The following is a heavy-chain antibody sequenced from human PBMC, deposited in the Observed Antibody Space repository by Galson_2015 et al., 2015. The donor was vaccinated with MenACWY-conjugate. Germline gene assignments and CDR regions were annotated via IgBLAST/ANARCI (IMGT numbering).Heavy chain of an antibody. V-gene: IGHV3-23*01. J-gene: IGHJ4*02. Sequence: SMRLSCAASGVTFSTYAMSWVRQVPGTGLEWVSGISYSGGSTHYADSVQGRFTISRDNSETPLYLQMNSLRAEDTAIYYCAKGASQLLWANYFDYWGQGTLVPVSS. CDR1: GVTFSTYA. CDR3: AKGASQLLWANYFDY. D-gene: IGHD2-2*01. CDR2: ISYSGGST.